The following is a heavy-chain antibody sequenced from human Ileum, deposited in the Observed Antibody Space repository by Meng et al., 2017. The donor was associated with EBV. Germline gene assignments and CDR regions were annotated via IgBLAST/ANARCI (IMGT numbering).Heavy chain of an antibody. CDR3: AREYGDYGYYFDY. V-gene: IGHV3-11*01. Sequence: QLRPVDSCGGSVNPGVSLSLSRAPSGFTFSDYYMSWIRQPPAKGLEWVSYISSSGSTIYYAASVKGRFTISRDNAKNSLYLQMNSLRAEDTAVYYCAREYGDYGYYFDYWGQGTLVTVSS. J-gene: IGHJ4*02. D-gene: IGHD4-17*01. CDR2: ISSSGSTI. CDR1: GFTFSDYY.